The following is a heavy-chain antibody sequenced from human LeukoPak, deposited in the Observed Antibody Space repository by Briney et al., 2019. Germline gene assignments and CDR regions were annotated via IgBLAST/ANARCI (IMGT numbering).Heavy chain of an antibody. CDR2: INHSGST. V-gene: IGHV4-34*01. J-gene: IGHJ5*02. Sequence: SETLSLTCAVYGGSFSGYYWSWIRQPPGKGLEWIGEINHSGSTNYNPSLKSRVTISVDTSKNQFSLKLSSVTAADTAVCYCARVGSDYYDSSGGPWFDPWGQGTLVTVSS. CDR3: ARVGSDYYDSSGGPWFDP. CDR1: GGSFSGYY. D-gene: IGHD3-22*01.